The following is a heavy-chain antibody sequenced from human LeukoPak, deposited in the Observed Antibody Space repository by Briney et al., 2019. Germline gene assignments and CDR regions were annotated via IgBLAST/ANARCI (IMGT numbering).Heavy chain of an antibody. CDR1: GGSIGSSF. CDR3: VRDRSGTYYNFDV. V-gene: IGHV4-59*13. D-gene: IGHD1-26*01. Sequence: PSETLSLTCSAFGGSIGSSFWNWIRLSPGKGLEWIGYISYNGRTNYSPSLKSRVIISIDTSKNQLSLNLTSVTAADTALYYCVRDRSGTYYNFDVWGQGTMVSVSA. CDR2: ISYNGRT. J-gene: IGHJ3*01.